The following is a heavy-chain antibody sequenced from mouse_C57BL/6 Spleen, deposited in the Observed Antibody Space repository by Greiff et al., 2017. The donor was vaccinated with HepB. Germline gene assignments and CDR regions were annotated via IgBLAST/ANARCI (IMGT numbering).Heavy chain of an antibody. Sequence: VQLQQPGAELVRPGSSVKLSCKASGYTFTSYWMDWVKQRPGQGLEWIGNIYPSDSETHYNQKFKDKATLTVDKSSSTAYMQLSSLTSEDSAVYYCARKGYDKAWFAYWGQGTLVTVSA. V-gene: IGHV1-61*01. CDR2: IYPSDSET. J-gene: IGHJ3*01. CDR3: ARKGYDKAWFAY. D-gene: IGHD2-2*01. CDR1: GYTFTSYW.